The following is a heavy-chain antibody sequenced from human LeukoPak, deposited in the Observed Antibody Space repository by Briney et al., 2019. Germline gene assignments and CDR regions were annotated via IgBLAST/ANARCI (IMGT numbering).Heavy chain of an antibody. Sequence: SETLSLTCTVSGGSISSYYWSWIRQPPGKGLEWIVYMFYSRSTNSNPSLKSRVTMSVDTSKNQFSLKLSSVTAADTAVYYCARHQATITTIFDYWGQGTLVSVSS. CDR2: MFYSRST. J-gene: IGHJ4*02. D-gene: IGHD4-11*01. V-gene: IGHV4-59*08. CDR3: ARHQATITTIFDY. CDR1: GGSISSYY.